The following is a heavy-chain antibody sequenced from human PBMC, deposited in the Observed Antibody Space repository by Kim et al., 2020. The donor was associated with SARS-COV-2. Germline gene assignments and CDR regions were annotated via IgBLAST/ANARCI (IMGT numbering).Heavy chain of an antibody. CDR1: GFTFSSYA. CDR2: MSYGGSTK. J-gene: IGHJ4*02. Sequence: GGSLRLSCSASGFTFSSYALHWVRQAPGKGLEWVAVMSYGGSTKNYADSVKGRFTISRDNSESTLYLEMDSLRTDDTAMYYCARDGKTWGGPRHFDYWGLGTLVTVSS. V-gene: IGHV3-30-3*01. D-gene: IGHD7-27*01. CDR3: ARDGKTWGGPRHFDY.